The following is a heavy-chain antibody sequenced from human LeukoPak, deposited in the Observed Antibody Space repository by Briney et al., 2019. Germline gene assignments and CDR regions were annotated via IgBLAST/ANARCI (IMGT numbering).Heavy chain of an antibody. V-gene: IGHV4-59*08. D-gene: IGHD3-16*01. CDR3: ARCLGGRCDYFDY. J-gene: IGHJ4*02. CDR2: IYYSGST. Sequence: SETLSLTCTVSGGSISSYYWSWIRQPPGKGLEWIGYIYYSGSTNYNPSLKSRVTISVDTSKNQFSLKLSSVTAADTAVYYCARCLGGRCDYFDYWGQGTLVTVSS. CDR1: GGSISSYY.